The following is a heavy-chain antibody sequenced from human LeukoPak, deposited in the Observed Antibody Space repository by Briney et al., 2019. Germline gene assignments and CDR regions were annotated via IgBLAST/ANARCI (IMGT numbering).Heavy chain of an antibody. Sequence: SETLSPTCTVSGGSISYYYWSWIRQPPGKGLEWIGYIYYSGSTNYNPSLKSRVTISIATSKNQFSLKLNSVTAADTAVYYCARTTEGYCRSTSCYGFYYSYYMDVWGKGTTVTISS. CDR2: IYYSGST. CDR3: ARTTEGYCRSTSCYGFYYSYYMDV. J-gene: IGHJ6*03. V-gene: IGHV4-59*01. D-gene: IGHD2-2*01. CDR1: GGSISYYY.